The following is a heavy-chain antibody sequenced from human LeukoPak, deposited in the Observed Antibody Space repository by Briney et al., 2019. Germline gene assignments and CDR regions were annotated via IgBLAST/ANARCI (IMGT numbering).Heavy chain of an antibody. CDR2: VSTGSNYI. CDR1: GFTFSSYS. CDR3: AKLTGDDFWSGYEYYFDY. Sequence: GGSLRLSCTASGFTFSSYSLNWVRQAPGKGLEWVSSVSTGSNYIYYADSVKGRFTISRDNDKNSLYLQMNSLRVEDTAVYYCAKLTGDDFWSGYEYYFDYWGQGTLVTVSS. V-gene: IGHV3-21*01. D-gene: IGHD3-3*01. J-gene: IGHJ4*02.